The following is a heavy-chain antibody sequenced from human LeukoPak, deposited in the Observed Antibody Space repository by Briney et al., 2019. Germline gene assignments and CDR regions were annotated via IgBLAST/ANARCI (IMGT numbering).Heavy chain of an antibody. CDR3: AKDLNYGDGRWEFDP. CDR1: GFTFGGFT. J-gene: IGHJ5*02. Sequence: GGSLRLSCAASGFTFGGFTMAWVRQTPGKGLEWLSGILADADGGRTYYADSVNGRFTIYRDNSKNTLYLQMNNLRADDTAVYFCAKDLNYGDGRWEFDPWGQGTLVTV. V-gene: IGHV3-23*01. D-gene: IGHD4-17*01. CDR2: ILADADGGRT.